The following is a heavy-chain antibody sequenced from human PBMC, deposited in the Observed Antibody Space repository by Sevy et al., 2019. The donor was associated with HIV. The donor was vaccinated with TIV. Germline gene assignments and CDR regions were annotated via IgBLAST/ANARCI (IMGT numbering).Heavy chain of an antibody. V-gene: IGHV3-13*01. CDR3: ARSGGYSDYGMDV. J-gene: IGHJ6*02. CDR1: GFTFSSYD. Sequence: GGSLRLSRGASGFTFSSYDMHWVRQAAGKGLEWVSGIGSGGDAYYPGSVKGRFTISRENAKNSLYLQMNSLRAGDTAVYYCARSGGYSDYGMDVWGQGTTVTVSS. CDR2: IGSGGDA. D-gene: IGHD5-12*01.